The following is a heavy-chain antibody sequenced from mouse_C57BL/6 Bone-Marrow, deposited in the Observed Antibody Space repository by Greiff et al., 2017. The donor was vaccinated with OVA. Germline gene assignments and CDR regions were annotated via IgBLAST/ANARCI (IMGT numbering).Heavy chain of an antibody. V-gene: IGHV1-72*01. D-gene: IGHD3-2*02. CDR1: GYTFTSYW. CDR2: IDPNSGGT. J-gene: IGHJ3*01. Sequence: QVQLKQPGAELVKPGASVKLSCKASGYTFTSYWMHWVKQRPGRGLEWIGRIDPNSGGTKYNEKFKSKATLTVDTPSSTAYMQLSSLTSEDSAVYYCAREGQLRLGGLFAYRGQGTLVTGSA. CDR3: AREGQLRLGGLFAY.